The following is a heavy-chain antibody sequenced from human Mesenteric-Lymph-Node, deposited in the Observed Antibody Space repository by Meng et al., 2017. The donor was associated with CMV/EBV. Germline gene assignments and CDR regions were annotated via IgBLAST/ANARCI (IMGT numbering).Heavy chain of an antibody. CDR3: ARWARITIFGVVTPYGMDV. CDR1: GYSFSTFW. D-gene: IGHD3-3*01. V-gene: IGHV5-51*01. CDR2: IDPSDSDT. J-gene: IGHJ6*02. Sequence: KVSCKGSGYSFSTFWIGWVRQMPGKGLEWMGIIDPSDSDTRYSPSFQGQVTISVDESITTAYLQWSSLEASDTAIYYCARWARITIFGVVTPYGMDVWGQGTTVTVSS.